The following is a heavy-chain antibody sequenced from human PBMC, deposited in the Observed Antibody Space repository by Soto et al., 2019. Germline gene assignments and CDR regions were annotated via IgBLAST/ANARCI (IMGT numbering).Heavy chain of an antibody. J-gene: IGHJ3*01. Sequence: GGSLRLSCAASGFSFSSYEMNWARQAPGKGLEWISYIGGSGGTKYSADSVKGRFIISRDNAQNSLYLQMNSLRVEDTGVYYCARGRGGDVGQFLFPDGFDLWGQGTMVTVSS. CDR2: IGGSGGTK. CDR1: GFSFSSYE. V-gene: IGHV3-48*03. D-gene: IGHD3-10*01. CDR3: ARGRGGDVGQFLFPDGFDL.